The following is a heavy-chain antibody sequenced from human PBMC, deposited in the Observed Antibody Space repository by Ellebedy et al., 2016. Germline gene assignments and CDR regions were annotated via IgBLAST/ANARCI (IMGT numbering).Heavy chain of an antibody. CDR1: GGTFSSYA. CDR2: IIPILGIA. V-gene: IGHV1-69*04. D-gene: IGHD2-2*01. Sequence: SVKVSXKASGGTFSSYAISWVRQAPGQGLEWMGRIIPILGIANYAQKFQGRVTITADKSTSTAYMELSSLRSEDTAVYYCATEDIVVVPAAYGYNWFDPWGQGTLVTVSS. CDR3: ATEDIVVVPAAYGYNWFDP. J-gene: IGHJ5*02.